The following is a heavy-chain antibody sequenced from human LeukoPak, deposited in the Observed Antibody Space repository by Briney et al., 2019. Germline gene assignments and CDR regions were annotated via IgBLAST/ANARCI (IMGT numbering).Heavy chain of an antibody. CDR1: GFTFSSYA. D-gene: IGHD6-19*01. V-gene: IGHV3-23*01. Sequence: GGSLRLSCAASGFTFSSYAISWVRQAPGKGLEWVSAISGSGGSTYYADSVKGRFTISRDNSKNTLYLQMNSLRAEDTAVYYCAKAAGRATAVAGTLTFDYWGQGTMVTVSS. CDR2: ISGSGGST. J-gene: IGHJ4*02. CDR3: AKAAGRATAVAGTLTFDY.